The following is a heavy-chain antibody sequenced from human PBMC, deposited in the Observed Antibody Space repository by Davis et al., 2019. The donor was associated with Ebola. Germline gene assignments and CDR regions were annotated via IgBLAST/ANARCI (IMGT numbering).Heavy chain of an antibody. V-gene: IGHV1-18*01. J-gene: IGHJ6*04. CDR1: GYTFSNYG. CDR2: ISGYEDNT. Sequence: ASVKVSCKASGYTFSNYGISWVRQAPGQGLEWMGRISGYEDNTNYAPRFQGRITLTKNRATSTVYMELRSLTSDDTAVYYCARDLATSSGAHFFYFGMDVWGEGTSVAVSS. D-gene: IGHD3-10*01. CDR3: ARDLATSSGAHFFYFGMDV.